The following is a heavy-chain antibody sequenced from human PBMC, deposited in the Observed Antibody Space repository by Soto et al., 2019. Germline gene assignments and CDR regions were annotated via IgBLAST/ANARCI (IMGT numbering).Heavy chain of an antibody. CDR2: IWYDGSNK. J-gene: IGHJ4*02. CDR3: ARDGASYCFDY. D-gene: IGHD2-15*01. Sequence: QVQLVESGGGVVQPGRSLRLSCAASGFTFSSYGMHWVRQAPGKGLEWVAVIWYDGSNKYYADSVKGRFTISRDNGKKTGYLEMNSVRAEDTAVYYCARDGASYCFDYWGQGTLVTVS. CDR1: GFTFSSYG. V-gene: IGHV3-33*01.